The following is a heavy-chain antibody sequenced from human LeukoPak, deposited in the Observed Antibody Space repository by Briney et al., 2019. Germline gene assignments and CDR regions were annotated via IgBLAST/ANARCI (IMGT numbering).Heavy chain of an antibody. CDR2: IYYSRST. Sequence: SETLSLTCTVSGGSITSYYWNWIRQPPGKGLEWIGYIYYSRSTNYNPSLKSRVTISVDTSKNQFSLELTSVTAADTAVYYCARGIYCSGGSCYCDYWGQGTLVTVSS. J-gene: IGHJ4*02. V-gene: IGHV4-59*13. CDR1: GGSITSYY. CDR3: ARGIYCSGGSCYCDY. D-gene: IGHD2-15*01.